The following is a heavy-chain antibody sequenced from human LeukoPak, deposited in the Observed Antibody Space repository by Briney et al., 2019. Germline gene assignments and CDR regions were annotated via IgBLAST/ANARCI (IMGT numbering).Heavy chain of an antibody. Sequence: GGSLRLSCAASGINFITYALHWVRQAPGKGREWVAVISDDGVNKYFAESVKGRFTISRDNSKKTLYLQMNSLRVEDTAIYYCARGSRSSSWGGGAFDIWGQGTAVTVSS. CDR1: GINFITYA. V-gene: IGHV3-30-3*01. J-gene: IGHJ3*02. D-gene: IGHD6-6*01. CDR3: ARGSRSSSWGGGAFDI. CDR2: ISDDGVNK.